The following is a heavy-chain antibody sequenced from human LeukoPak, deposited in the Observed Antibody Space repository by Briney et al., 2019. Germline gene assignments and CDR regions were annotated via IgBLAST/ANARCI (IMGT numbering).Heavy chain of an antibody. J-gene: IGHJ4*02. CDR2: ITSSSSTI. V-gene: IGHV3-48*02. CDR3: TRDPHALDY. CDR1: GFTFSSYS. Sequence: PGGSLRLSCAASGFTFSSYSMNWVRQAPGKGPEWVSYITSSSSTIYYADSVKGRFTISRDNAKNSLSLQMNSLRDEDTAVYFCTRDPHALDYWGQGTLVTVSS.